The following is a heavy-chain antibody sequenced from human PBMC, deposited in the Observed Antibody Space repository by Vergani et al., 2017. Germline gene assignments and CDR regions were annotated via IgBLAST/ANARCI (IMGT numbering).Heavy chain of an antibody. J-gene: IGHJ1*01. CDR2: ISYDGTQK. CDR3: ATKSCGTPGCQIGYFRE. D-gene: IGHD1-1*01. V-gene: IGHV3-30*03. Sequence: QVHLVESGGGVVQPGRSLRLSGVVSGFYSSYYGLTWVRPAPGKGLEWVAVISYDGTQKYYADSVKGRFTISRDNSKRTLYLQMNSLRTEDTAVYYCATKSCGTPGCQIGYFREWGQGTLVTVSS. CDR1: GFYSSYYG.